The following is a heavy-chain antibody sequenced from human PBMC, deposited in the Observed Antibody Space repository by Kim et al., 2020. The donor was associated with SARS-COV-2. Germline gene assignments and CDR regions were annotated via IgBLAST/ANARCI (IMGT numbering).Heavy chain of an antibody. CDR2: IKYDGSEK. CDR3: ASRGHFDY. Sequence: GGSLRLSCTASGISFSKFWMTWGRQAPGKGLEWVANIKYDGSEKYYLDSVMGRFTISRDNARNSLWLQMNSLRVEDTAVYYCASRGHFDYWGQGTLVT. D-gene: IGHD3-10*01. CDR1: GISFSKFW. J-gene: IGHJ4*02. V-gene: IGHV3-7*01.